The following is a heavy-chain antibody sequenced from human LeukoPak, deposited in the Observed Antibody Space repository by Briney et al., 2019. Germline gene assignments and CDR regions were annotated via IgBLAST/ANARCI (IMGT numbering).Heavy chain of an antibody. Sequence: GRSLRLSCAASGFTFSSYGMHWVRQAPGKGLEWVAFISYDGSNKYYADSVKGRFTISRDNSKNTLYLQMNSLRAEDTAVYYCATRSGWTFDYWGQGTLVTVSS. CDR2: ISYDGSNK. V-gene: IGHV3-30*03. CDR1: GFTFSSYG. D-gene: IGHD2-15*01. J-gene: IGHJ4*02. CDR3: ATRSGWTFDY.